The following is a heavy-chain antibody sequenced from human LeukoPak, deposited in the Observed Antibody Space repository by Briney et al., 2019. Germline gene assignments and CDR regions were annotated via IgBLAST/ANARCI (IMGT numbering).Heavy chain of an antibody. CDR3: TRRDGYNFPFDY. J-gene: IGHJ4*02. D-gene: IGHD5-24*01. Sequence: ASVKVSCKASGGTFSSYAISWVRQAPGQGLEWMGGIIPIFGTANYAQKFQGRATITADESTSTAYMELSSLRSEDTAVYYCTRRDGYNFPFDYWGQGTLVTVSS. V-gene: IGHV1-69*01. CDR2: IIPIFGTA. CDR1: GGTFSSYA.